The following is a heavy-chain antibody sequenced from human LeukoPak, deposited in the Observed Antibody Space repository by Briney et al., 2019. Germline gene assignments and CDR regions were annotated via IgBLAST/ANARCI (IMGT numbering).Heavy chain of an antibody. D-gene: IGHD1-26*01. CDR1: GYSISSGYY. Sequence: SETLSLTCTVSGYSISSGYYWGWIRQPPGKGLEWIGSIYHSGSTYYNPSLKSRVTISVDTSKNQFSLKLSSVTAADTAVYYCASEIGYGELLGYYYGMDVWGQGTTVTVSS. V-gene: IGHV4-38-2*02. J-gene: IGHJ6*02. CDR3: ASEIGYGELLGYYYGMDV. CDR2: IYHSGST.